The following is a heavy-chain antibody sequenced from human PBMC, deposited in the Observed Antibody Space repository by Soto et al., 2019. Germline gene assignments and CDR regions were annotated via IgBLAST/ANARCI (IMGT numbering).Heavy chain of an antibody. V-gene: IGHV3-33*01. Sequence: QVQLVESGGGVVQSGMSLRLSCAASGFTFSSYGMHWVRQAPGKGLEWVAVIWYDGSEEYYADSVEGRFTISRDNSKNTLYLQMNSLRVEDTALYYCARAGVEEAIQVGYFQHWGQGTLVTVSS. CDR1: GFTFSSYG. J-gene: IGHJ1*01. CDR2: IWYDGSEE. CDR3: ARAGVEEAIQVGYFQH. D-gene: IGHD2-8*01.